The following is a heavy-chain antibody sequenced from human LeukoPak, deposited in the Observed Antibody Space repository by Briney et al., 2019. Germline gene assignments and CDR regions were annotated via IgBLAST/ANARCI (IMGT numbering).Heavy chain of an antibody. CDR2: VSSDGGTQ. V-gene: IGHV3-30*18. CDR3: AKPPEVGATVGYFDY. Sequence: GGSLRLSCAASGFTFSSYGMHGVRQAPGKGLEWVAVVSSDGGTQYYADSVKGRFTISRDNSKNTLYLQMNSLRTEDTAVYYCAKPPEVGATVGYFDYWGQGTLVTVSS. J-gene: IGHJ4*02. D-gene: IGHD1-26*01. CDR1: GFTFSSYG.